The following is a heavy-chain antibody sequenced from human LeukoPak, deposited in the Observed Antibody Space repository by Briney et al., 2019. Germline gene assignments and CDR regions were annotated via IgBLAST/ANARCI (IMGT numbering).Heavy chain of an antibody. CDR1: GGSLSGSY. CDR3: ARARRDSGYYKVDY. V-gene: IGHV4-34*01. Sequence: XXTLSLTCAVYGGSLSGSYWSWIRQPPGKGLEWIGEINHSGSANYNPSLKSRVTLSIDKSKNQFSLNLNSVTAADTAVYYCARARRDSGYYKVDYWGQGTLVTVSS. CDR2: INHSGSA. J-gene: IGHJ4*02. D-gene: IGHD3-3*01.